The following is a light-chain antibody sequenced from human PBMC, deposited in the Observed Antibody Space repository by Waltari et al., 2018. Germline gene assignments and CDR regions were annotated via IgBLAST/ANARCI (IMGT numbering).Light chain of an antibody. V-gene: IGKV4-1*01. CDR2: WAS. J-gene: IGKJ2*01. CDR3: QQYYMTPYT. CDR1: QSLLYYSNNKNY. Sequence: LAVSLGERAAINCKSSQSLLYYSNNKNYLAWYQQKPGQPPKLLISWASTRESGVPDRFSGSGSATDFTLTISSLQAEDVAVYYCQQYYMTPYTFGQGTKLEIK.